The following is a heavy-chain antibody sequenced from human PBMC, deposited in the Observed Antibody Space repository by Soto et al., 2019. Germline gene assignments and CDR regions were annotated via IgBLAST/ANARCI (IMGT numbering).Heavy chain of an antibody. J-gene: IGHJ4*02. Sequence: EVQLVESGGGLVQPGGSLRLSCAASGFTFSSYSMNWVRQAPGKGLEGGSYISSSSSTIYYADSVKGRFTISRDNAKNSLYLQMNSLRAEATAVYYCAREGGGCFDYWGQGTLVTVSS. CDR3: AREGGGCFDY. D-gene: IGHD2-21*01. CDR2: ISSSSSTI. CDR1: GFTFSSYS. V-gene: IGHV3-48*01.